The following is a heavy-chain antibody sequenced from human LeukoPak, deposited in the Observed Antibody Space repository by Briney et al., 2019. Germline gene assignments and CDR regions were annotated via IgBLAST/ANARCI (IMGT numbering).Heavy chain of an antibody. CDR2: IYFTGST. J-gene: IGHJ4*02. Sequence: PSETLSLTCTVSGGSVNGYHWSWIRQPPGQGLECIGHIYFTGSTTYNPSLKSRVTISVDTSQNQFSLSLTSVTSADTAVYYCARVTAAGGGFDHWGQGTLVTVSS. CDR3: ARVTAAGGGFDH. D-gene: IGHD2-15*01. CDR1: GGSVNGYH. V-gene: IGHV4-59*02.